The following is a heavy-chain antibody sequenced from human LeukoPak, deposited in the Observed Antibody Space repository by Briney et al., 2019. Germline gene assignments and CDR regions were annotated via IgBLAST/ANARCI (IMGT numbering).Heavy chain of an antibody. V-gene: IGHV3-13*01. CDR1: GFTFSSYD. Sequence: GGSLRLSCAASGFTFSSYDMHWVRQATGKGLEWVSAIGTAGDTYYPGSVKGRFTISRENAKNSLYLQMNSLRAGDTAVYYCARGSRQKLLWFGELSPLDAFDIWGQGTMVTVSS. D-gene: IGHD3-10*01. CDR2: IGTAGDT. J-gene: IGHJ3*02. CDR3: ARGSRQKLLWFGELSPLDAFDI.